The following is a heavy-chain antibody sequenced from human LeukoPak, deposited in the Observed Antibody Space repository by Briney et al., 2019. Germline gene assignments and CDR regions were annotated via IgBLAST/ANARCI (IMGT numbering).Heavy chain of an antibody. CDR2: ISGSGGST. J-gene: IGHJ6*02. CDR1: GFTFSSYA. CDR3: AKSLTVAATTTSYYGMDV. V-gene: IGHV3-23*01. D-gene: IGHD2-15*01. Sequence: SGGSLRLSCAASGFTFSSYAMSWVRQAPGKGLEWVSAISGSGGSTYYADSVKGRFTISRDNSKNTLYLQMNSLRAEDTAVYYCAKSLTVAATTTSYYGMDVWGQGTTVTVSS.